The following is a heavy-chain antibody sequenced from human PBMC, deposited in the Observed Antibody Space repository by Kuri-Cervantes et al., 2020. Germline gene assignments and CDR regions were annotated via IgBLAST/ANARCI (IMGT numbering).Heavy chain of an antibody. D-gene: IGHD2-15*01. CDR1: GYSFTSYS. J-gene: IGHJ3*02. CDR2: INAANGDI. Sequence: ASVKVSCKASGYSFTSYSIHWVRQAPGQRLEWMGWINAANGDIQYSQNFQGRVTVSRDTSASTAYMELSSLRSEDTAVYYCAGPSCDGSCYEDLDAFDIWGQGTMVTVSS. CDR3: AGPSCDGSCYEDLDAFDI. V-gene: IGHV1-3*01.